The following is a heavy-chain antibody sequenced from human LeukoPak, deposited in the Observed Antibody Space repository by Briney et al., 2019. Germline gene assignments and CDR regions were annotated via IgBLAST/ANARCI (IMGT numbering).Heavy chain of an antibody. D-gene: IGHD6-13*01. V-gene: IGHV4-31*03. Sequence: SQTLSLTCTVSGGSISSGGYYWSWIRQHPGKGLEWIGYIYYSGSTYYNPSLKSRVTISVDTSKNQFSLKLSSVTAADTAVYYCAREQRGIAAAENWFDPWGQGTLVTVSS. CDR3: AREQRGIAAAENWFDP. CDR1: GGSISSGGYY. CDR2: IYYSGST. J-gene: IGHJ5*02.